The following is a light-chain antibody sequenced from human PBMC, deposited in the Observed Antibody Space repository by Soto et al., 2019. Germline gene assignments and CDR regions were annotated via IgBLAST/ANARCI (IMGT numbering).Light chain of an antibody. J-gene: IGLJ2*01. V-gene: IGLV4-69*01. Sequence: QSVLTQSPSASASLGASVKLTCTLSSGHSNYAIAWHQQQPEKGPRYLMKLNSDGSHSKGDGIPDRFSGSSSGAERYLTISSLQSEDEADYYFQTWGSGIVVFGGGTKLTVL. CDR1: SGHSNYA. CDR3: QTWGSGIVV. CDR2: LNSDGSH.